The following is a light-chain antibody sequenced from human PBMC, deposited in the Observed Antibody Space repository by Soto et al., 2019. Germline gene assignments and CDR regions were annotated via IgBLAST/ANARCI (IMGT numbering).Light chain of an antibody. V-gene: IGKV3-15*01. CDR1: QSVRSD. CDR3: KHYNNRPLT. Sequence: EIVMTQSPATLSVSPGGRATLSCRASQSVRSDLAWYQHKPGQAPRLLIYGAYTRATGIQVRFSGSGSGTEFTLTIRSLQSEDFAVYYCKHYNNRPLTFGGGTKVDIK. CDR2: GAY. J-gene: IGKJ4*01.